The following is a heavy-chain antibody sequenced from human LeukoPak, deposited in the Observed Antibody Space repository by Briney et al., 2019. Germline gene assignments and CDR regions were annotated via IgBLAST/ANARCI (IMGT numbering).Heavy chain of an antibody. V-gene: IGHV1-46*01. CDR3: ARVVVPVRGVVSAYYYYMDV. CDR2: INPTGGST. Sequence: ASVKVSCKASGYTFTSYYMHWVRQAPGQGLEWMGLINPTGGSTGYAQKFQGRVTMTRDMSTSTDYMELSSLRSEDTAIYYCARVVVPVRGVVSAYYYYMDVWGKGTTVTVSS. D-gene: IGHD3-10*01. J-gene: IGHJ6*03. CDR1: GYTFTSYY.